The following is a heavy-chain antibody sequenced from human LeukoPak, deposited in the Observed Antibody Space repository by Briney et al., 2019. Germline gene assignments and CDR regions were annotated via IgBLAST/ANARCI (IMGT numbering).Heavy chain of an antibody. CDR2: INSDGSST. D-gene: IGHD3-3*01. CDR3: ARGLRIFGVVNDAFDI. Sequence: GGSLRLSCAASGFTFSNYWMHWVRQAPGKGLVWVSLINSDGSSTIYADSVKGRFTISRDNAKNTLYLQMNSLRAEDTAVYYCARGLRIFGVVNDAFDIWGQGTMVTVSS. J-gene: IGHJ3*02. CDR1: GFTFSNYW. V-gene: IGHV3-74*01.